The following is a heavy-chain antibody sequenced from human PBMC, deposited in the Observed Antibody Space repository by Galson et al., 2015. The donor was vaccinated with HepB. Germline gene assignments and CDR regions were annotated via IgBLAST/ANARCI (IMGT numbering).Heavy chain of an antibody. D-gene: IGHD4-17*01. CDR1: GDSSSSGGYY. V-gene: IGHV4-31*03. J-gene: IGHJ5*01. CDR2: IYYIGGT. Sequence: TLSLTCSVSGDSSSSGGYYWSWIRQHPGKGLEWIGYIYYIGGTCYNPSLKSRVTISLDTSKNQFSLKLSSVTAADTAVYYCARDRGAYGTDSWGQGTLVTVSS. CDR3: ARDRGAYGTDS.